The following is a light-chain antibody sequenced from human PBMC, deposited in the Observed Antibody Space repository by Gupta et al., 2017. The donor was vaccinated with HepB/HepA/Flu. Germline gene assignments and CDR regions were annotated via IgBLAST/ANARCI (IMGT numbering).Light chain of an antibody. Sequence: DIQMTHSPSCLSASDGDRVTITCRASQSISSWLAWYQQKPWKATKLLIYKASSLESGVPSRFSGSGSGTEFTLTISSLQPDDFATYYCQQYNSYSSITFGQGTRLEIK. V-gene: IGKV1-5*03. CDR2: KAS. J-gene: IGKJ5*01. CDR3: QQYNSYSSIT. CDR1: QSISSW.